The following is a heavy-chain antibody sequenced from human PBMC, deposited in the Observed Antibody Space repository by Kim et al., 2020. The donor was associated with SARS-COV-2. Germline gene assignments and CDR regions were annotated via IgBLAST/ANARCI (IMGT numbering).Heavy chain of an antibody. CDR3: ARHRDHSSGWYSGGD. CDR1: GFTFSSYS. J-gene: IGHJ4*02. V-gene: IGHV3-21*01. Sequence: GGSLRLSCAASGFTFSSYSMNWVRQAPGKGLEWVSSISSSSSYIYYADSVKGRFTISRDNAKNSLYLQMNSLRAEDTAVYYCARHRDHSSGWYSGGDWGQGTLVPVSS. D-gene: IGHD6-19*01. CDR2: ISSSSSYI.